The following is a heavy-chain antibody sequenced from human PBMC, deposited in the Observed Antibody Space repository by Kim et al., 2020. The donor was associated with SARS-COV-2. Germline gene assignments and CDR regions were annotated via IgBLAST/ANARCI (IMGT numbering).Heavy chain of an antibody. CDR3: AHSDYDYVWGTYRPPYYFDS. V-gene: IGHV2-5*02. D-gene: IGHD3-16*02. CDR1: GFFFSSSGVG. Sequence: SGPTLVKPTQTLSLTCTFSGFFFSSSGVGVGWIRQPPGKALEWLALIYWDDDKRYRPSLKSRLTITKDPSKNQVVLTMTNMDPVDTGTYYCAHSDYDYVWGTYRPPYYFDSWGQGALVTVSS. J-gene: IGHJ4*02. CDR2: IYWDDDK.